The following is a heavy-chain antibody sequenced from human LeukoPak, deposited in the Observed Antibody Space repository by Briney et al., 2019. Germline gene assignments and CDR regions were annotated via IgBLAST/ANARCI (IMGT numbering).Heavy chain of an antibody. D-gene: IGHD2-21*02. J-gene: IGHJ3*02. V-gene: IGHV3-30*04. CDR3: AREYVTAWTFDI. CDR2: ISYDGSNK. Sequence: PGGSLRLSCAASGFTFSSYAMHWVRQAPGKGLEWVAVISYDGSNKYYADSVKGRFTISRDNSKNTLYLQMNSLRAEDTAVYYCAREYVTAWTFDIWGQGTMVTVS. CDR1: GFTFSSYA.